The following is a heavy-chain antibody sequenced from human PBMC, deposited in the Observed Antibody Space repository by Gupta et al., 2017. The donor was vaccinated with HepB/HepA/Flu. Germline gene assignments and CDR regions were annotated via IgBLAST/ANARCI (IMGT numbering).Heavy chain of an antibody. J-gene: IGHJ4*02. CDR3: AKDRILSGWHRAGFDY. D-gene: IGHD6-19*01. V-gene: IGHV3-30-3*01. Sequence: QVQLVESGGGVVQPGRSLRLSCAASGFTFSSHTMHWVRQAPGKGLEWVAAILYDGSIKYYADSVKGRLTISRDNSNNTLYLQINSLRAEDTAVYYCAKDRILSGWHRAGFDYWGQGTLVTVSS. CDR1: GFTFSSHT. CDR2: ILYDGSIK.